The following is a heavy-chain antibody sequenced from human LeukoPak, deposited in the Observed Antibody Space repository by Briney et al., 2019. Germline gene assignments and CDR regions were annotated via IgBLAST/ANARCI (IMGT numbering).Heavy chain of an antibody. Sequence: GGSLRLSCAASGFTFSSYAMSWVRQAPGKGLEWVSAITDTGGDTYHADSVKGRLTISRDNSKDTLYLQMISLRAEDTALYYCTKGSSSSRPYYFDYWGQGTLVTVSS. CDR1: GFTFSSYA. CDR2: ITDTGGDT. D-gene: IGHD6-6*01. CDR3: TKGSSSSRPYYFDY. J-gene: IGHJ4*02. V-gene: IGHV3-23*01.